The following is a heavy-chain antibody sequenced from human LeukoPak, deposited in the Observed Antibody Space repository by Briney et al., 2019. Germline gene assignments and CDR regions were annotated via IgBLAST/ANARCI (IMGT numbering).Heavy chain of an antibody. D-gene: IGHD3-22*01. CDR1: GDSVSSNSAA. J-gene: IGHJ4*02. V-gene: IGHV6-1*01. CDR3: AREYWLQLGVSLSYYDSSGYPILDY. Sequence: SQTLSLTCAISGDSVSSNSAAWNWIRQSPSRGLEWLGRTYYRSKWYNDYAVSVKSRITINPDTSKNQFSLQLNSVTPEDTAVYYCAREYWLQLGVSLSYYDSSGYPILDYWGQGTLVTVSS. CDR2: TYYRSKWYN.